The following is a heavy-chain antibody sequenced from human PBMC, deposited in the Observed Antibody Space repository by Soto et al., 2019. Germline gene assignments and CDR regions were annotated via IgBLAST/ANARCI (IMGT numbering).Heavy chain of an antibody. CDR3: TRVINRRGVDY. CDR2: MNPNSGNT. CDR1: GYTFTSYD. J-gene: IGHJ4*02. Sequence: QVQLVQSGAEVKKPRASVKVSCKASGYTFTSYDINWVRQATGQGLESMGWMNPNSGNTGYAQKFQGRVTVTMNTSISTADMRLSSLRSENTALYYGTRVINRRGVDYWGQGTLVTVSS. D-gene: IGHD3-16*01. V-gene: IGHV1-8*01.